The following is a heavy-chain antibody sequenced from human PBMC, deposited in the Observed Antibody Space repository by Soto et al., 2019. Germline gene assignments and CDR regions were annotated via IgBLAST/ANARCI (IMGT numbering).Heavy chain of an antibody. CDR2: IYYSGST. D-gene: IGHD3-10*01. V-gene: IGHV4-31*03. J-gene: IGHJ6*02. Sequence: QVQLQESGPGLVKPSQTLSLTCTVSGGSISSGAYYWSWIRQHPGKGLEWIGYIYYSGSTYYNPSLKSRVTISVDTSKNQFSLKLSSVTAADTAGYYCARTPYYYGSGSYYPDYYYYGMDVWGQGTTVTVSS. CDR3: ARTPYYYGSGSYYPDYYYYGMDV. CDR1: GGSISSGAYY.